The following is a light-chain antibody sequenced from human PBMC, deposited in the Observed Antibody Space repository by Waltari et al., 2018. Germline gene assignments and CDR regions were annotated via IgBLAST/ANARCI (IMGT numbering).Light chain of an antibody. J-gene: IGKJ1*01. Sequence: DIQMTQSPSSLSASVGDRVTITCQASQDISNYLNWYQQKPGKAPKLLIYDASNLETGVPSRFSGSGSGKDFTFTISSLQAEDIATYYCQQYDNLPITFGQGTKVEIK. V-gene: IGKV1-33*01. CDR1: QDISNY. CDR2: DAS. CDR3: QQYDNLPIT.